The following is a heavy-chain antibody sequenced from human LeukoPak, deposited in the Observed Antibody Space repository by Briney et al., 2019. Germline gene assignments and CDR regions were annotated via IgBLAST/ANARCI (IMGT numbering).Heavy chain of an antibody. J-gene: IGHJ6*02. CDR2: IYYSGST. CDR3: ARASGYDPPPYYYGMDV. V-gene: IGHV4-59*08. Sequence: SETLSLTCTVSGGSVSSYYWSWIRQPPGKGLEGIGYIYYSGSTNYNPSLKSRVTISVDTSKNQFSLKLSSVTAADTAVYYCARASGYDPPPYYYGMDVWGQGTTVTVSS. CDR1: GGSVSSYY. D-gene: IGHD5-12*01.